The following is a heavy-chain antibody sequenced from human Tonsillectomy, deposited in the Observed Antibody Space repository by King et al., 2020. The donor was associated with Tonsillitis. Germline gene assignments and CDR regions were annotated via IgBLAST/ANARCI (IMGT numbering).Heavy chain of an antibody. Sequence: QLVQSGGGLVQPGGSLRLSCAASGFTFSSYEMNWVRQAPGKGLEWVSYITSSSTIYYADSVKGRFTISRDNTKNSLYLQMNSLRAEDTAVYYCAREAVAAAGTSDYWGQGTLVTVSS. CDR3: AREAVAAAGTSDY. J-gene: IGHJ4*02. CDR1: GFTFSSYE. CDR2: ITSSSTI. V-gene: IGHV3-48*03. D-gene: IGHD6-13*01.